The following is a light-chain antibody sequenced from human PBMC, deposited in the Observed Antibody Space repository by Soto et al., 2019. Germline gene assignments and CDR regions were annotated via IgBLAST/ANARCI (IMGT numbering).Light chain of an antibody. V-gene: IGLV2-11*01. CDR2: DVT. Sequence: QSVLTQPRSVSGSPGQSVTISCTGTSSDVGRYDCVSWYQQYPGEAPKLIIYDVTERPSGVPDRFSGSKSGNTASLTISGLRAEDEAAYSCCSFAGSYSYVFGSGTKVTV. J-gene: IGLJ1*01. CDR1: SSDVGRYDC. CDR3: CSFAGSYSYV.